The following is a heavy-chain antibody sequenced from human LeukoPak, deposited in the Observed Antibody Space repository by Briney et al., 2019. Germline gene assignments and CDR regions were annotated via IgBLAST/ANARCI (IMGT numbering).Heavy chain of an antibody. CDR3: ARGRVGATTFWFYYYGMDV. V-gene: IGHV4-31*03. CDR1: GGSISSGGYY. D-gene: IGHD1-26*01. J-gene: IGHJ6*02. Sequence: SETLSLTCIVSGGSISSGGYYWSWIRQHPGKGLEWIGYIYYSGSTYYNPSLKSRVTISVDTSKNQFSLELNSVTAADTAVYYCARGRVGATTFWFYYYGMDVWGQGTTVTVSS. CDR2: IYYSGST.